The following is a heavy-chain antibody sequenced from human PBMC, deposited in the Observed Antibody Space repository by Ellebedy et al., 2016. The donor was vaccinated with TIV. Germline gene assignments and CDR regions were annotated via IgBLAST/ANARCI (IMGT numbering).Heavy chain of an antibody. V-gene: IGHV3-9*01. CDR1: GFTLHDYA. J-gene: IGHJ4*02. Sequence: GGSLRLSCAASGFTLHDYAMHWVRQAPGKGLEWVSGISWNSGNIGYVDSVKGRFTISRDNAKNSLYLQMNSLRPEDTALYYCARDLGTSSGGGYFDSWGQGTLDTVSS. D-gene: IGHD6-6*01. CDR3: ARDLGTSSGGGYFDS. CDR2: ISWNSGNI.